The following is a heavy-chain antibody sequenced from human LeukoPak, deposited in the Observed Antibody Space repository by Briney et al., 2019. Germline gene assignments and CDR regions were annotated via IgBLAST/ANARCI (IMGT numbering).Heavy chain of an antibody. Sequence: GSLRLSCAASGFTFSSYAMHWVRQTPGKGLEWVAVISYDGSNKYYADSVKGRFTISRDNSKNTLYLQMNSLRAEDTAVYYCARDAYSSSWLDYWGQGTLVTVSS. J-gene: IGHJ4*02. CDR3: ARDAYSSSWLDY. D-gene: IGHD6-13*01. CDR2: ISYDGSNK. CDR1: GFTFSSYA. V-gene: IGHV3-30*04.